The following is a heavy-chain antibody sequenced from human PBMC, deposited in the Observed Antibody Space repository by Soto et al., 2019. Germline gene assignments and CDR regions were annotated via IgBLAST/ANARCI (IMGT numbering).Heavy chain of an antibody. D-gene: IGHD6-13*01. CDR3: ARVAAAAFDY. J-gene: IGHJ4*02. Sequence: GGSLRLSCAAFGFTFSSYWMSWVRQAPGKGLEWVANIKQDGSEKYYVDSVKGRFTISRDNAKNSLYLQMNSLRAEDTAVYYCARVAAAAFDYWGQGTLVTVSS. CDR1: GFTFSSYW. CDR2: IKQDGSEK. V-gene: IGHV3-7*03.